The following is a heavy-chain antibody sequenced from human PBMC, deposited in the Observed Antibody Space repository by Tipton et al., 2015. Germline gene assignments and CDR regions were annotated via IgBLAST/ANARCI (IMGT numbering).Heavy chain of an antibody. D-gene: IGHD6-13*01. CDR3: AREGGAAGGSFDY. J-gene: IGHJ4*02. CDR2: IKQDGSEK. V-gene: IGHV3-7*01. Sequence: GSLRLSCAASGFIFSSYWMTWVRQAPGKGLEWVANIKQDGSEKDYVDSVKGRFTISRDNSKNTVFLQMSSLRAEDTAVYYCAREGGAAGGSFDYWGQGILVTVSS. CDR1: GFIFSSYW.